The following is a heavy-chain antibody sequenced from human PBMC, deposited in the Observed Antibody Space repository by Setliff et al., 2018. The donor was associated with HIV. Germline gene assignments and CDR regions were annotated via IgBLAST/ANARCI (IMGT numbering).Heavy chain of an antibody. D-gene: IGHD2-2*01. V-gene: IGHV1-18*01. J-gene: IGHJ6*03. CDR2: ISAYNGNT. Sequence: ASVKVSCKVSGGIFDSYAINWVRQAPGQGLEWMGWISAYNGNTLYAQKLQGRVTMTTDTSTSTAYMELRSLRSDDTAVYYCATSSRIYYYSYMDVWGKGTTVTVSS. CDR1: GGIFDSYA. CDR3: ATSSRIYYYSYMDV.